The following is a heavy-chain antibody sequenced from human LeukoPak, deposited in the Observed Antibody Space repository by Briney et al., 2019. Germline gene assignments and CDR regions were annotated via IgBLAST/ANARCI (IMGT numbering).Heavy chain of an antibody. D-gene: IGHD5-24*01. V-gene: IGHV3-21*01. CDR1: GFTFSAYS. J-gene: IGHJ3*01. Sequence: GGSLRLSCAASGFTFSAYSMNWVRQAPGKGLEWVSSISTSSSYIYYADSVKGRFTVSRDNAKNSLFLQMNSLRAEDTALHYCARDREMGTIRNGFDVWGQGTIVSVSS. CDR3: ARDREMGTIRNGFDV. CDR2: ISTSSSYI.